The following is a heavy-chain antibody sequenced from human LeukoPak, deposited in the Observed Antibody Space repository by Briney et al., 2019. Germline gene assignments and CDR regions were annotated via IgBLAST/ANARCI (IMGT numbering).Heavy chain of an antibody. CDR2: ISAYNGNT. J-gene: IGHJ4*02. D-gene: IGHD5-24*01. Sequence: ASVKVSCKASGYTFTSYGISWVRQAPGQGLEWMGWISAYNGNTNYAQKLQGRVTMTRDTSISTAYMELSRLRSDDTAVYYCARVERWLPDYWGQGTLVTVSS. CDR3: ARVERWLPDY. V-gene: IGHV1-18*01. CDR1: GYTFTSYG.